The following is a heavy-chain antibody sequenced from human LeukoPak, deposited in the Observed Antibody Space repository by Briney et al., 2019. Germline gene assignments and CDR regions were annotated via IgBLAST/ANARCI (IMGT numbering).Heavy chain of an antibody. CDR3: ARGAFDY. J-gene: IGHJ4*02. D-gene: IGHD1-26*01. Sequence: GGSLRLSCAASGFTFSSYSMKWVRQAPGKGLEWLSSIGTSSSYIYYADSVKGRFTISRDNAKNSLYLQMNSLRAEDTAVYYCARGAFDYWGQGILVTVSA. V-gene: IGHV3-21*01. CDR1: GFTFSSYS. CDR2: IGTSSSYI.